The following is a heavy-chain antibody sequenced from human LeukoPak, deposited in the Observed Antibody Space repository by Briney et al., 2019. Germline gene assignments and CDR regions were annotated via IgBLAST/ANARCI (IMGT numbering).Heavy chain of an antibody. Sequence: GGSLRLSCAASGFSLSKYGMHWVRQAPGKGLEWVSSISSSSSYIYYADSVKGRFTISRDNAKNSLYLQMNSLRAEDTAVYYCARDDGGYSYFDYWGQGTLVTVSS. J-gene: IGHJ4*02. CDR2: ISSSSSYI. CDR3: ARDDGGYSYFDY. D-gene: IGHD5-12*01. CDR1: GFSLSKYG. V-gene: IGHV3-21*01.